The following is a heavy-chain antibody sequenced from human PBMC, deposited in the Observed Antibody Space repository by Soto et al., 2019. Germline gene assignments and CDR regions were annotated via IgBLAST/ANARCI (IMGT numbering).Heavy chain of an antibody. D-gene: IGHD3-16*01. Sequence: LRLSCAASGFKFSNYAMSWVRQAPGKGLEWVSLISATGGGTYYADSVKGRFTISRDNSHNTLYLQVHSLTAEDTAVYYCAKDRRAGGNSAFYFDFWGKGAQGTVAS. J-gene: IGHJ4*02. CDR2: ISATGGGT. CDR3: AKDRRAGGNSAFYFDF. V-gene: IGHV3-23*01. CDR1: GFKFSNYA.